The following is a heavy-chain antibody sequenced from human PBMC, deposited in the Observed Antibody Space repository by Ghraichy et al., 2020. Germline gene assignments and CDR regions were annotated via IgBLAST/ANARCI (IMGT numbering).Heavy chain of an antibody. CDR2: MNSNSGNT. CDR3: ARGSGAGGYDWFVP. V-gene: IGHV1-8*03. CDR1: GYTFINHD. D-gene: IGHD6-25*01. J-gene: IGHJ5*02. Sequence: ASVKVSCKASGYTFINHDINWVRQATGQGLEWMGWMNSNSGNTGYAQKFQGRVTFTRDTSISTAYMELSSLRSEDTAVYFCARGSGAGGYDWFVPWRQGPLVPVSS.